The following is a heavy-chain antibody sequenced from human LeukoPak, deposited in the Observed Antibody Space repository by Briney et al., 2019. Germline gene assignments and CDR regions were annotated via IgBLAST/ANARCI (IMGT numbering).Heavy chain of an antibody. CDR2: ISYDGSNK. J-gene: IGHJ3*02. CDR3: ARDYDAFDI. V-gene: IGHV3-30-3*01. CDR1: GFTFSSYA. Sequence: PGGPLRLSCTASGFTFSSYAMHWVRQAPGKGLEWVAVISYDGSNKYYADSVKGRFTISRDNSKNTLYLQMNSLRAEDTAVYYCARDYDAFDIWGQGTMVTVSS.